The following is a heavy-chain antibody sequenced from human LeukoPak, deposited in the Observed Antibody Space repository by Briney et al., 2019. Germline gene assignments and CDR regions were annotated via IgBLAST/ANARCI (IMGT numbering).Heavy chain of an antibody. CDR2: INPNSGGT. CDR3: ARGTRITIFGVVIGSGPVDAFDI. CDR1: GYTFTGYY. J-gene: IGHJ3*02. Sequence: ASVTVSCTASGYTFTGYYMHWVRQAPGQGLEWMGWINPNSGGTNYAQKFQGWVTMTRGTSISTAYMELSRLRSDDTAVYYCARGTRITIFGVVIGSGPVDAFDIWGQGTMVTVSS. D-gene: IGHD3-3*01. V-gene: IGHV1-2*04.